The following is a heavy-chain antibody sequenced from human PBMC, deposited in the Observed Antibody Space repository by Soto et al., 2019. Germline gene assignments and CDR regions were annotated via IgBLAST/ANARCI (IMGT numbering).Heavy chain of an antibody. CDR3: ARDWTIFGVVIIQNYYYGMDV. V-gene: IGHV3-7*03. CDR1: GFTFSSYW. CDR2: IKQDGSEK. D-gene: IGHD3-3*01. J-gene: IGHJ6*02. Sequence: LRLSCAASGFTFSSYWMSWVRQAPGKGLEWVANIKQDGSEKYYVDSVKGRFTISRDNAKNSLYLQMNSLRAEDTAVYYCARDWTIFGVVIIQNYYYGMDVGGQGTTVTV.